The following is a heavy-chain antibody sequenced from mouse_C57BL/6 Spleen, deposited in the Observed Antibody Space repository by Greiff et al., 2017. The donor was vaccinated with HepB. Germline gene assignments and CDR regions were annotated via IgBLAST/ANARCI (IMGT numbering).Heavy chain of an antibody. CDR1: GYTFTDYN. V-gene: IGHV1-22*01. CDR3: ARGDYYGSKGY. Sequence: EVKLMESGPELVKPGASVKMSCKASGYTFTDYNMHWVKQSHGKSLEWIGYINPNNGGTSYNQKFKGKATLTVNKSSSTAYMELRSLTSEDSAVYYCARGDYYGSKGYWGQGTTLTVSS. D-gene: IGHD1-1*01. CDR2: INPNNGGT. J-gene: IGHJ2*01.